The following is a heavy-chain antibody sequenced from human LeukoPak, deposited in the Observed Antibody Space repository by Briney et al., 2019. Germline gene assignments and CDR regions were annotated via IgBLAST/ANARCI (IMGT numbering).Heavy chain of an antibody. CDR1: GGTFSSYA. V-gene: IGHV1-69*04. Sequence: ASVKVSCKASGGTFSSYAISWVRQAPGQGLEWMGRIIPILGIANYAQKFQGRVTITADKSTSTAYMELSSLRSEDTAVYYCARDLSLFRGFDYWGQGTLVTVSS. CDR3: ARDLSLFRGFDY. J-gene: IGHJ4*02. D-gene: IGHD3-16*01. CDR2: IIPILGIA.